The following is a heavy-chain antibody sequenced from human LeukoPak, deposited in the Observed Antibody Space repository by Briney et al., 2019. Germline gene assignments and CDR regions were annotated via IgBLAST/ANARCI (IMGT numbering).Heavy chain of an antibody. CDR1: GFIFSNYW. CDR3: ARARASYNPFDY. J-gene: IGHJ4*02. CDR2: IKQDGSET. Sequence: GSLLLSCATSGFIFSNYWMSWVRQAPGKGLEWVANIKQDGSETYYVDSVKGRFTISRDDAKNSLYLQMNSLRAEDTAVYYCARARASYNPFDYWGQGTLVTVSS. V-gene: IGHV3-7*01. D-gene: IGHD5-24*01.